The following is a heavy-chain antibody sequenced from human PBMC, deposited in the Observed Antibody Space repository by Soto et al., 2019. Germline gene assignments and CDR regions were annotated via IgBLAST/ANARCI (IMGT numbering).Heavy chain of an antibody. V-gene: IGHV3-23*01. CDR2: ISDSGTRK. CDR1: GFSISDYA. J-gene: IGHJ4*02. Sequence: EVQLLESGGGFIQPGGSLRLSCSASGFSISDYAMSWVRQAPGKGLEWVSSISDSGTRKFYADSVKGRFAISRDTYKNTVYMQMNNVRVGDTALYYCAKDGIRKYDYWGQGTVVTVSS. CDR3: AKDGIRKYDY.